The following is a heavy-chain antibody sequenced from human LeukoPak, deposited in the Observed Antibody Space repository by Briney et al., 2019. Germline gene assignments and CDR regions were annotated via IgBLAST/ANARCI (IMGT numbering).Heavy chain of an antibody. Sequence: GGSLRLSCAASGFTYSSYAMHWVRQAPGKGLEYVSAISSNGGSTYYANSVKGRFTISRDNSKNTLYLQMGSLRAEDMAVYYCARDRYSSSWYDYWGQGTLVTVSS. D-gene: IGHD6-13*01. J-gene: IGHJ4*02. CDR3: ARDRYSSSWYDY. CDR2: ISSNGGST. CDR1: GFTYSSYA. V-gene: IGHV3-64*01.